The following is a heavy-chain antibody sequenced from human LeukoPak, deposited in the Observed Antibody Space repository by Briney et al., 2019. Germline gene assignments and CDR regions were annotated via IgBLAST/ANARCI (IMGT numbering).Heavy chain of an antibody. V-gene: IGHV4-39*01. Sequence: SETLSLTCTVSGASINTDNYWGWIRQSPGKGLELIGSVHFSGATHYNPSLKSRVAIALDTSKNQFSLELNSVTAADTAIYYCAKHRMWLVGLDYWGQGTLVTVSS. CDR2: VHFSGAT. CDR1: GASINTDNY. J-gene: IGHJ4*02. D-gene: IGHD6-19*01. CDR3: AKHRMWLVGLDY.